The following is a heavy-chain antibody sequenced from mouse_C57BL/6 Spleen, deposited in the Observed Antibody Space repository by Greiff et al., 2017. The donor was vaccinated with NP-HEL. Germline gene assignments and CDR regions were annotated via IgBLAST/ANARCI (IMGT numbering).Heavy chain of an antibody. D-gene: IGHD2-5*01. Sequence: VQLQQSGAELAKPGASVKLSCKASGYTFTSYWMHWVKQRPGQGLEWIGYINPSSGYTKYNQKFKDKATLTADKSSSTAYMQLSSLTYEDSAVYYCAIPYYSNYGAMDYWGQGTSVTVSS. CDR2: INPSSGYT. CDR3: AIPYYSNYGAMDY. CDR1: GYTFTSYW. V-gene: IGHV1-7*01. J-gene: IGHJ4*01.